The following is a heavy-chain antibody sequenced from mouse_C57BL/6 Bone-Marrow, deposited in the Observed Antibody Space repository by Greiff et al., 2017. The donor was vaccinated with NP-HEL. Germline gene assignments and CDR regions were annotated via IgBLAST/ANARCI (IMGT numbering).Heavy chain of an antibody. V-gene: IGHV1-15*01. Sequence: QVQLQQSGAELVRPGASVTLSCKASGYTFTDYEMHWVKQTPVHGLEWIGAIDPETGGTAYNQKFKGKAILTADKSSSTAYMELRSLTSEDSAVYYCTRWGTTVVPWYFDVWGTGTTVTVSS. CDR3: TRWGTTVVPWYFDV. J-gene: IGHJ1*03. CDR2: IDPETGGT. D-gene: IGHD1-1*01. CDR1: GYTFTDYE.